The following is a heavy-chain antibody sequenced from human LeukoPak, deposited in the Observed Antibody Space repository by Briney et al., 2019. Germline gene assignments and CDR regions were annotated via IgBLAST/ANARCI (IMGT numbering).Heavy chain of an antibody. CDR1: GGTFSSYT. CDR3: ARAYDSSGYSAYFDY. D-gene: IGHD3-22*01. CDR2: IIRIFGTA. Sequence: RASVKVSCKASGGTFSSYTISWVRQAPGQGLEWMGRIIRIFGTANYAQKFQGRVTITTDESTSTAYMELSSLRSEDTAVYYCARAYDSSGYSAYFDYWGQGTLVTVSS. J-gene: IGHJ4*02. V-gene: IGHV1-69*05.